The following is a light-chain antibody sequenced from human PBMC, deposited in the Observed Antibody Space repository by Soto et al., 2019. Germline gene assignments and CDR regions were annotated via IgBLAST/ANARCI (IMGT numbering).Light chain of an antibody. CDR2: EVS. CDR1: RSDVGRYNF. CDR3: CSYAGKSTWV. Sequence: QSALTQPASVSGSPGQSITISCTGTRSDVGRYNFVSWYQQHPGKVPKITIYEVSKRSSGVSDRFSGSKSGNTASLTISGLQTEDEADYYCCSYAGKSTWVLGGGTKLTVL. V-gene: IGLV2-23*02. J-gene: IGLJ2*01.